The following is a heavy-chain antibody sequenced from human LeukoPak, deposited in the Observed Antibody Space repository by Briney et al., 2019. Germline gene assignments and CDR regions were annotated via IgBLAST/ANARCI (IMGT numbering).Heavy chain of an antibody. CDR3: ASRAAAGSLDY. CDR2: SYHSGST. Sequence: SETLSLTCTVSGFSVSTGYYWGWIRQPPGKGLEWIGSSYHSGSTYYNPSLQSRVTISVDTSKNQFSLKLSSVTAADTAVYYCASRAAAGSLDYWGQGTLVTVSS. D-gene: IGHD6-13*01. CDR1: GFSVSTGYY. J-gene: IGHJ4*02. V-gene: IGHV4-38-2*02.